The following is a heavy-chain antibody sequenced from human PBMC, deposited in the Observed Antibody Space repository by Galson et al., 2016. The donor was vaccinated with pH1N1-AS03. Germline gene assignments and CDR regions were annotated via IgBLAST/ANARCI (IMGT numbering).Heavy chain of an antibody. Sequence: SLRLACAASGFSFSSEWMRCGRQGPCKWLEGVGNIKQDGSEQYYVDSVKGRFTISRDNAKNSLYLQMNSLRADDTAVYYCLRASDYWGQGPLVTVSS. CDR2: IKQDGSEQ. CDR1: GFSFSSEW. CDR3: LRASDY. V-gene: IGHV3-7*01. J-gene: IGHJ4*02.